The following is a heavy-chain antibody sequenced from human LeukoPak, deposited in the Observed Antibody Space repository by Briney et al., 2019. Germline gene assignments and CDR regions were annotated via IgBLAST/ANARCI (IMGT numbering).Heavy chain of an antibody. CDR3: AGIAAAGTGSHFEH. CDR2: ISGSGGST. CDR1: GFTFSSYA. Sequence: GGSLRLSCAASGFTFSSYAMSWVRQAPGKGLEWVSAISGSGGSTYYADSVKGRFTISRDNSKNTLYLQMISLRSEDTAVYYCAGIAAAGTGSHFEHWGQGTLVTVSS. V-gene: IGHV3-23*01. J-gene: IGHJ4*02. D-gene: IGHD6-13*01.